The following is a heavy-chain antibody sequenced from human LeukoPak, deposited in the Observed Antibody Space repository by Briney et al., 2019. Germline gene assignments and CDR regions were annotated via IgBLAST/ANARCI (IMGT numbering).Heavy chain of an antibody. Sequence: SETLSLTCTVSGGSISSSSYYWGWIRQPPGKGLEWIGSIYYSGSTYYNPSLKSRVTISVDTSKNQFPLKLSSVTAADTAVYYCARVIVVVEQTIDYWGQGTLVTVSS. V-gene: IGHV4-39*06. J-gene: IGHJ4*02. CDR3: ARVIVVVEQTIDY. CDR1: GGSISSSSYY. D-gene: IGHD2-2*01. CDR2: IYYSGST.